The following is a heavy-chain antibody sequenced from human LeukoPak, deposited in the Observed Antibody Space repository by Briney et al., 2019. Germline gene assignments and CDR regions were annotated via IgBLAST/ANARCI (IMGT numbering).Heavy chain of an antibody. V-gene: IGHV3-11*04. CDR3: ARDRDYYDSSGYYED. D-gene: IGHD3-22*01. J-gene: IGHJ4*02. Sequence: PGGSLRLSCAASGFTFSDYYMSWIRQAPGKGLEWVSYISSSGSTIYYADSVKGRFTISRDNAKNSLYLQMNSLRAEDTAVYYCARDRDYYDSSGYYEDWGQGTLVTVSS. CDR2: ISSSGSTI. CDR1: GFTFSDYY.